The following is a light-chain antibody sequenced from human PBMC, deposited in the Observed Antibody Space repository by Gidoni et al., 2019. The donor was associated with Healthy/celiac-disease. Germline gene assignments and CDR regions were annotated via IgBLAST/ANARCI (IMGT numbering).Light chain of an antibody. Sequence: DIQMTQPPSSLSASVGDRVTITCRASQSISSYLNWYQLKPGKAPKLLTYAASSLQSGVPSRFSGSRSGTDFTLTISSLQPEDFETYYCQQSYSTLTFGGGTKVEIK. J-gene: IGKJ4*01. V-gene: IGKV1-39*01. CDR2: AAS. CDR1: QSISSY. CDR3: QQSYSTLT.